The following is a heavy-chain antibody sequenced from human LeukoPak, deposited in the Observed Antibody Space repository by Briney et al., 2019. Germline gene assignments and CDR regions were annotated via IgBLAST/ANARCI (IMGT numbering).Heavy chain of an antibody. CDR2: INHSGST. CDR3: ARIKCGGDCRGYYYYYHMDV. D-gene: IGHD2-21*02. J-gene: IGHJ6*03. CDR1: GRSFSGYY. Sequence: SETLSLTCAAYGRSFSGYYWSWIRQPPGKGLEWIGEINHSGSTSYNPSLKSRLTISVDTSKNQFSLKLRSVTAADTAVYYCARIKCGGDCRGYYYYYHMDVWGKGTTVTISS. V-gene: IGHV4-34*01.